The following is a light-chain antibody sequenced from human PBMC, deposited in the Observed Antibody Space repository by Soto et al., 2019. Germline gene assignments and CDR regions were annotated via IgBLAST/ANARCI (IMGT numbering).Light chain of an antibody. CDR2: SNY. CDR3: SALDASLNGYV. J-gene: IGLJ1*01. V-gene: IGLV1-44*01. CDR1: SSNIGSKT. Sequence: QSVLTQPPSASGTPGQRVSISCSGSSSNIGSKTVNWYQQLPGTAPKLLIYSNYQRPSGVPDRFSGSKSGTSASLAISGLHSEDEADYYCSALDASLNGYVFGTGTKLTVL.